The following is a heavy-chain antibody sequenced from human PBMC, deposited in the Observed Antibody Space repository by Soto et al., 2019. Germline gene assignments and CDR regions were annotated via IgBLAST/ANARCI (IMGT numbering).Heavy chain of an antibody. J-gene: IGHJ6*02. Sequence: GESLKISCKGSGYSFTSYWIGWVRQMPGKGLEWMGIIYPGDSDTRYSPSFQGQVTISADKSISTAYLQWSSLKASDTAMYYCAREQTDDYSNYYGMDVWGQGTTVTVSS. CDR3: AREQTDDYSNYYGMDV. CDR2: IYPGDSDT. V-gene: IGHV5-51*01. D-gene: IGHD4-4*01. CDR1: GYSFTSYW.